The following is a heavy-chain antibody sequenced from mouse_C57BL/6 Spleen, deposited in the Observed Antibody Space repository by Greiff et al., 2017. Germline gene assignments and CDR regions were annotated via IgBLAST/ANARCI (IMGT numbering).Heavy chain of an antibody. Sequence: VQLQQSGAELVRPGTSVKMSCKASGYTFTNYWIGWAKQRPGHGLEWIGDIYPGGGYTNYNEKFKGKANLTADKSSSTAYMQFSSLTSEDAAIYYCATSRGYGSGFAYWGQGTLVTVSA. V-gene: IGHV1-63*01. CDR3: ATSRGYGSGFAY. CDR2: IYPGGGYT. CDR1: GYTFTNYW. D-gene: IGHD1-1*01. J-gene: IGHJ3*01.